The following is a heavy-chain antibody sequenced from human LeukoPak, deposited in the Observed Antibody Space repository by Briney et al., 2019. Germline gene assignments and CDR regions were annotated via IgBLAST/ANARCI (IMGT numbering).Heavy chain of an antibody. CDR2: IGISSGNT. V-gene: IGHV3-48*01. D-gene: IGHD5-12*01. J-gene: IGHJ4*01. CDR3: ARDHRYAFDN. Sequence: GGSLRLSCAASGFNFIDYSINWVRQAPGEGLEWISYIGISSGNTKYADSVKGRFTISRDKARNSLYLQMNSVRVEDTAVYYCARDHRYAFDNWGHGTLVTVSS. CDR1: GFNFIDYS.